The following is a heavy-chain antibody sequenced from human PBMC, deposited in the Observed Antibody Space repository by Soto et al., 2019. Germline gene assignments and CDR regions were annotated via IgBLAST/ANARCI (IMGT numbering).Heavy chain of an antibody. CDR2: IYYTGST. Sequence: SETLSLTCTVSGASISNNNYYWSWIRQPPGKGLEWIGYIYYTGSTNYNPSLKSRGSISLDTSKNQFSLKLTSVTAADTAVYYCAMGVGLPLDHWGQGILVTVS. CDR3: AMGVGLPLDH. J-gene: IGHJ4*02. CDR1: GASISNNNYY. V-gene: IGHV4-61*01. D-gene: IGHD3-16*01.